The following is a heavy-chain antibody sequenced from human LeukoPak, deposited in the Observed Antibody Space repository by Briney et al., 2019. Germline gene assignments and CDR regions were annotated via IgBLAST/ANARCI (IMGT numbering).Heavy chain of an antibody. CDR3: AREAFGATIPWGVVGY. Sequence: GESLKISCKGSGYSFTSYWIGWVRQMPGKGLEWMGIIYPGDSDTRYSPSFQGQVTISADKSISTAYLQWSSLKASDTATYYCAREAFGATIPWGVVGYWGQGTLVTVSS. CDR1: GYSFTSYW. J-gene: IGHJ4*02. CDR2: IYPGDSDT. V-gene: IGHV5-51*01. D-gene: IGHD1-26*01.